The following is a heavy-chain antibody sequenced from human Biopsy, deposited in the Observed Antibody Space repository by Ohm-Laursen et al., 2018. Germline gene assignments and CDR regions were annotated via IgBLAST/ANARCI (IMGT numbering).Heavy chain of an antibody. V-gene: IGHV4-31*01. CDR2: ISYSGTT. J-gene: IGHJ2*01. CDR3: ARGVPHYDGSGFPLAGYWYFDL. CDR1: GGSIGGGEYY. D-gene: IGHD3-22*01. Sequence: TLSLTCPVSGGSIGGGEYYWNWIRQHPGKGLEWIGLISYSGTTFYNPSLESLLTISIDTSKSHFSLNLRSVTAADTAVYYCARGVPHYDGSGFPLAGYWYFDLWGRGTLVTVSS.